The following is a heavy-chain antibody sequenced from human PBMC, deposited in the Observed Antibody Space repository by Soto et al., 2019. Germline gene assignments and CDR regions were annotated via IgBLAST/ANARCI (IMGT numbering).Heavy chain of an antibody. J-gene: IGHJ5*02. CDR3: ATRITVFGLLIPPFDP. V-gene: IGHV4-34*01. CDR2: INHTGGT. Sequence: SETLSLTCAVYGGSVNGYYWNWIRQPPGKGLEWIREINHTGGTHYNPSLKSRVTMSVDTSKNQFSLRLSSVTAADTAIYYCATRITVFGLLIPPFDPWGQGTQVTVSS. CDR1: GGSVNGYY. D-gene: IGHD3-3*01.